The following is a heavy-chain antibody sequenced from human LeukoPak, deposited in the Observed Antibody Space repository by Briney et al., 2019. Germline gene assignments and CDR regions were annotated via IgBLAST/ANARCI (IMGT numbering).Heavy chain of an antibody. Sequence: GASVKVSCKASGYTLGDYYMHWVRQAPGQGLEWMGWINPNSGLTNYAQRFQGRVTMTADTSVNTAYMHLTGPTSDDSAVYYCARDIVVVPAVEAEDCWGQGTLVIVSS. CDR2: INPNSGLT. CDR3: ARDIVVVPAVEAEDC. J-gene: IGHJ4*02. CDR1: GYTLGDYY. V-gene: IGHV1-2*02. D-gene: IGHD2-15*01.